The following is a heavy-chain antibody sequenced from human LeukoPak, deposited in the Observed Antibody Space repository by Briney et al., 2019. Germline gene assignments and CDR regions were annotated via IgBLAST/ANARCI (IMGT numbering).Heavy chain of an antibody. D-gene: IGHD2-8*01. Sequence: ETLSLTCTVSGGSIIGVHCDSSPQPAGGGLGWGGRIYPSESTNYNPSPRSRITLSVDTPRSPFSSWLTSVSAADTAACSVARDAQGYGTDGLCSRFFDSWGQGALVTVSS. CDR3: ARDAQGYGTDGLCSRFFDS. J-gene: IGHJ4*02. CDR1: GGSIIGVH. V-gene: IGHV4-4*07. CDR2: IYPSEST.